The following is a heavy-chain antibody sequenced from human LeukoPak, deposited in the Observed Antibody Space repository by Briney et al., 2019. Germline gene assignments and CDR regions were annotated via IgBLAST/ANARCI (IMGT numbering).Heavy chain of an antibody. CDR2: IIPIFGTA. D-gene: IGHD3-22*01. V-gene: IGHV1-69*13. CDR3: ARVDDSSGYYSLDAFDI. CDR1: GGTFSSYA. Sequence: SVKVSCKASGGTFSSYAISWVRQAPGQGLEWMGGIIPIFGTANYAQKFQGRVTITADESTSTAYMELSSLRSEDTAVYYCARVDDSSGYYSLDAFDIWGQGTMVTVSS. J-gene: IGHJ3*02.